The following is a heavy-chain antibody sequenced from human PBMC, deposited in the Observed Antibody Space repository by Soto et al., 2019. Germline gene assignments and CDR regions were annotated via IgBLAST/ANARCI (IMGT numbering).Heavy chain of an antibody. Sequence: SETLSLTCAVYGGSFSGYYWSWIRQPPGKGLEWIGEINHSGSTNYNPSLKSRVTISVDTSKNQFSLKLSSVTAADTAVYYCARGGVLWFGELLYHAEYFQHWGQGTLVTVPQ. CDR2: INHSGST. D-gene: IGHD3-10*01. J-gene: IGHJ1*01. CDR3: ARGGVLWFGELLYHAEYFQH. V-gene: IGHV4-34*01. CDR1: GGSFSGYY.